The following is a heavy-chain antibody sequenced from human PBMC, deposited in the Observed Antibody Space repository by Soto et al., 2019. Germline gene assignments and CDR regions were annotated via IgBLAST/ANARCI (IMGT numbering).Heavy chain of an antibody. CDR1: GDSVSSNSAA. CDR2: TYYRSKWYN. J-gene: IGHJ5*02. Sequence: SGTLSLTCAISGDSVSSNSAAWNWIRQSPSRGLEWLGRTYYRSKWYNDYAVSVKSRITINPDTSKNQFSLQLNSVTPEDTAVYYCARGRIAAAGPGNWFDPWGQGTLVTVSS. D-gene: IGHD6-13*01. V-gene: IGHV6-1*01. CDR3: ARGRIAAAGPGNWFDP.